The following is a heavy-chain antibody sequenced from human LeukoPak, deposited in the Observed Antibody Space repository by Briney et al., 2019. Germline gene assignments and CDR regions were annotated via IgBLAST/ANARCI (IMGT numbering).Heavy chain of an antibody. Sequence: SETLSLTCTVSGGSVYTSDYYWGWVRQPPGKGPEWIGDIFYTGKTNYNPSLKSRVSISIDTSKNQFSLNLRSVTAADTAFYYCARHRSGSYIRYFDFWGQGALVTVSS. V-gene: IGHV4-39*01. CDR1: GGSVYTSDYY. CDR3: ARHRSGSYIRYFDF. D-gene: IGHD1-26*01. CDR2: IFYTGKT. J-gene: IGHJ4*02.